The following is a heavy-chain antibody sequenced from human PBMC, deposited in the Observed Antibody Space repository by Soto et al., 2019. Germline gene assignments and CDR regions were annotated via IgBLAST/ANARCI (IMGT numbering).Heavy chain of an antibody. J-gene: IGHJ4*02. CDR2: ISAYNGNT. Sequence: ASVKVSCKASGYTFTSYGISWVRQAPGQGLEWMGWISAYNGNTNYAQKLQGRVTMTTDTSTSTAYMELRSLRSDDTAVYYCAREKEMATIEALDYWGQGTLVTVSS. CDR1: GYTFTSYG. V-gene: IGHV1-18*01. D-gene: IGHD5-12*01. CDR3: AREKEMATIEALDY.